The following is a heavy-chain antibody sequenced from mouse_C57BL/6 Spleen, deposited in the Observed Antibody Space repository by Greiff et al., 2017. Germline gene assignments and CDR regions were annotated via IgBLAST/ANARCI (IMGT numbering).Heavy chain of an antibody. CDR3: ARGHYGSILYFDY. CDR2: ISDGGSYT. J-gene: IGHJ2*01. V-gene: IGHV5-4*01. D-gene: IGHD1-1*01. CDR1: GFTFSSYA. Sequence: EVQLVESGGGLVKPGGSLKLSCAASGFTFSSYAMSWVRQTPEKRLEWVATISDGGSYTYYPDNVKGRFTISRDNAKNNLYLQMSHLKSEDTAMYYCARGHYGSILYFDYWGQGTTLTVSS.